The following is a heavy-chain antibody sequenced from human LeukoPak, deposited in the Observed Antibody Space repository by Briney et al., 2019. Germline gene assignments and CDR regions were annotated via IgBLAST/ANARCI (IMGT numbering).Heavy chain of an antibody. CDR3: ARVGYYDILTGYFKDGSFDY. Sequence: ASVKVSCKASGGTFSSYAISWVRQAPGQGLEWMGGIIPIFGTANYAQKFQGRVTITTDESTSTAYMELSSLRSEDTAVYYCARVGYYDILTGYFKDGSFDYWGQGTLVTVSS. J-gene: IGHJ4*02. CDR1: GGTFSSYA. D-gene: IGHD3-9*01. V-gene: IGHV1-69*05. CDR2: IIPIFGTA.